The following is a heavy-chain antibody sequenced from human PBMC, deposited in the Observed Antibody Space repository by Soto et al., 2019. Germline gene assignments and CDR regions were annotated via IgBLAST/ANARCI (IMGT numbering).Heavy chain of an antibody. CDR2: INHSGST. Sequence: SETLSLTCTVSGGSISGYYWTWIRQPPGTGLEWIGEINHSGSTNYNPSLKSRVTISVDTSKNQFSLKLTSVTAADTAVYYCARDKITGLFDYWGQRTLVTVSS. D-gene: IGHD2-8*02. V-gene: IGHV4-34*01. CDR1: GGSISGYY. J-gene: IGHJ4*02. CDR3: ARDKITGLFDY.